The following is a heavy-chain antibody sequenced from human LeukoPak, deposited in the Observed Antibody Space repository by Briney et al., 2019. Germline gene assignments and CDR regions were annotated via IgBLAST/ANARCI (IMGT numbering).Heavy chain of an antibody. D-gene: IGHD5-18*01. J-gene: IGHJ4*02. V-gene: IGHV3-30*04. CDR2: ISYDGSNK. Sequence: GGSLRLSCAASGFTFRSYSMHWVRQAPGKGLEWVAVISYDGSNKYYADSVKGRFTISRDNSKNMLYLQMNSLRAEDTAVYYCAKAIGYSYGWYYFDYWGQGTLVTVSS. CDR1: GFTFRSYS. CDR3: AKAIGYSYGWYYFDY.